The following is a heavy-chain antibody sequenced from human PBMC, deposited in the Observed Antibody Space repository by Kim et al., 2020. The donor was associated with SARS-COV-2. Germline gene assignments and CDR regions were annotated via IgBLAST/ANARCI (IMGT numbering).Heavy chain of an antibody. D-gene: IGHD4-17*01. CDR1: GFTFSSYG. Sequence: GGSLRLSCAASGFTFSSYGMHWVRQAPGKGLEWVAVIWYDGSNKYYADSVKGRFTISRDNSKNTLYLQMNSLRAEDTAVYYCASSVTTHDGGNWFDPWGQGTLVTVSS. CDR2: IWYDGSNK. CDR3: ASSVTTHDGGNWFDP. V-gene: IGHV3-33*01. J-gene: IGHJ5*02.